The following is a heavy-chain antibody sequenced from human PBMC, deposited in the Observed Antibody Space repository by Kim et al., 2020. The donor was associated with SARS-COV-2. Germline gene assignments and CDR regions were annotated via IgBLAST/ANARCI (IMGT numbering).Heavy chain of an antibody. CDR2: IYYSGST. CDR1: GGSISSYY. V-gene: IGHV4-59*01. D-gene: IGHD6-13*01. J-gene: IGHJ6*02. Sequence: SETLSLTCTVSGGSISSYYWSWIRQPPGKGLEWIGYIYYSGSTNYNPSLKSRVTISVDTSKNQFSLKLSSVTAADTAVYYCARGGGAAAGIGVYYYYYGMDVWGQGTTVTVSS. CDR3: ARGGGAAAGIGVYYYYYGMDV.